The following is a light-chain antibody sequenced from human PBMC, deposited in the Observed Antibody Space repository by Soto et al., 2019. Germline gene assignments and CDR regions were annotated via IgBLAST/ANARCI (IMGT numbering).Light chain of an antibody. CDR3: SSYTSISTYV. Sequence: QSALTQPASVSGSPGQSITISCTGTSSDVGGYNFVSWYQQHPGKAPKLMIYDVTNRPSGVSNRFSGSKSGNTASLTISGVQAEDDADYYCSSYTSISTYVFGTGTKLTVL. V-gene: IGLV2-14*01. J-gene: IGLJ1*01. CDR1: SSDVGGYNF. CDR2: DVT.